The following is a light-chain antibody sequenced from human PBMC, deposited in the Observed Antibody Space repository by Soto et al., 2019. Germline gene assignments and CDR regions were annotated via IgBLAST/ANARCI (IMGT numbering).Light chain of an antibody. Sequence: DIQMTQSPSSLSASVGDRVTITCRASQDIGNDLGWYQQKPGKAPKRLIYAASSLESGVPARFSGSGSGTEFPLTISSLQPEDFATYYCLQHNSYPRAFGQGTKVEI. CDR3: LQHNSYPRA. J-gene: IGKJ1*01. CDR1: QDIGND. V-gene: IGKV1-17*01. CDR2: AAS.